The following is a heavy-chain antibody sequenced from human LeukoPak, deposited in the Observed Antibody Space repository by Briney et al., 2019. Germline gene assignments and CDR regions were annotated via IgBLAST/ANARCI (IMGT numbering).Heavy chain of an antibody. J-gene: IGHJ4*02. Sequence: GGSLRLSCAASGFTFSSYAMSWVRQAPGKGLEWVSDISGSGGSTYYADSVKGRFTISRDNSKNTLYLQMNSLRAEDTAVYYCAKAKYSALYYFDYWGQGTLVTVSS. D-gene: IGHD5-12*01. CDR3: AKAKYSALYYFDY. V-gene: IGHV3-23*01. CDR1: GFTFSSYA. CDR2: ISGSGGST.